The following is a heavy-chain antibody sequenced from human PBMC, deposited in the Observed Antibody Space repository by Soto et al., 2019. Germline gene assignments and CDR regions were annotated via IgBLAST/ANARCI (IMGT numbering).Heavy chain of an antibody. CDR3: AKGASTTVFAFNDY. CDR1: GFTFDDYA. D-gene: IGHD4-17*01. Sequence: DVQLVESGGGLVQPGRSVRLSCAASGFTFDDYAMHWVRQGPGKGLEWVSSISWNSGNLGYADSVKGRFTISRDNAKNSLYLQMNSLRGEDTALYYCAKGASTTVFAFNDYWGQGTLVTVSS. CDR2: ISWNSGNL. V-gene: IGHV3-9*01. J-gene: IGHJ4*02.